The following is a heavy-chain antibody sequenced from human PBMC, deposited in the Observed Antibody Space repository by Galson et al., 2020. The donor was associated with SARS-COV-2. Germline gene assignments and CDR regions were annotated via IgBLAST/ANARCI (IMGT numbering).Heavy chain of an antibody. CDR1: GGSISSGGYY. J-gene: IGHJ4*02. Sequence: SETLSLTCTVSGGSISSGGYYWSWIRQHPGKGLEWIGYIYYSGSTYYNPSLKSRVTISVDTSKNQFSLKLSSVTAADTAVYYCASIASSSSLYYFDYWGQGTLVTVSS. D-gene: IGHD6-6*01. CDR2: IYYSGST. CDR3: ASIASSSSLYYFDY. V-gene: IGHV4-31*03.